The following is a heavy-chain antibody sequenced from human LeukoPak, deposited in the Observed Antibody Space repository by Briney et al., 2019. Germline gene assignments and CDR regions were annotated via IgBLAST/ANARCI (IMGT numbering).Heavy chain of an antibody. CDR1: GFTFSSYG. CDR2: IWYDGSNK. V-gene: IGHV3-33*06. CDR3: AKVRVYYDFWSGLDY. D-gene: IGHD3-3*01. Sequence: GGSLRLSCAASGFTFSSYGMHWVRQAPGKGLEWVAVIWYDGSNKYYADSVKGRFTISRDNSKNTLYLQMNSLRAEDTAVYYCAKVRVYYDFWSGLDYWGQGTLVTVSS. J-gene: IGHJ4*02.